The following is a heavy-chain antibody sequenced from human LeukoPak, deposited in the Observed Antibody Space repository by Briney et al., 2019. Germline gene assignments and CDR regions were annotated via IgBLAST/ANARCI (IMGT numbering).Heavy chain of an antibody. CDR1: GFTFSSYA. J-gene: IGHJ4*02. Sequence: PGGSLRLSCAASGFTFSSYAMHWVRQAPGKGLEWVAVISYDGSNKYYADSVKGRFTISRDNSKNTLYLQMNSLRAEDTAVYYCARVGGGATRAPPDYWGQGTLVTVSS. CDR2: ISYDGSNK. CDR3: ARVGGGATRAPPDY. V-gene: IGHV3-30*04. D-gene: IGHD1-26*01.